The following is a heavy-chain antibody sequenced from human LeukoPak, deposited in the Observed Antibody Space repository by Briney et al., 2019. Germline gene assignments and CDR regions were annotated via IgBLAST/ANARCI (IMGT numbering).Heavy chain of an antibody. Sequence: GESLKISCKGSGYSFTTNWIGWVRQMPGKSLEWMGIIYPGDSDTRYSPSFQGQVTISVDKSISTAYLQWSSLKASDTAMYYCARRSYDSSVYYRYMYYFDYWAREPWSPSPQ. CDR2: IYPGDSDT. CDR3: ARRSYDSSVYYRYMYYFDY. CDR1: GYSFTTNW. J-gene: IGHJ4*02. V-gene: IGHV5-51*01. D-gene: IGHD3-22*01.